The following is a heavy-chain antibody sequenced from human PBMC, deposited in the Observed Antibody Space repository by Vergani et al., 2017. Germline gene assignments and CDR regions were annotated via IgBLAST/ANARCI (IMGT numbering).Heavy chain of an antibody. CDR3: AGEGSGSYYNSYYVMAV. CDR1: GGTFSSYT. J-gene: IGHJ6*01. Sequence: QVQLVQSGAEVKKPGSSVKVSCKASGGTFSSYTISWVRQAPGQGLEWMGRIIPILGIANYAQKFQDRVTITADKSMSTAYMELSSLRSEDTAVYYCAGEGSGSYYNSYYVMAVWRQGWTVTVS. D-gene: IGHD3-10*01. CDR2: IIPILGIA. V-gene: IGHV1-69*08.